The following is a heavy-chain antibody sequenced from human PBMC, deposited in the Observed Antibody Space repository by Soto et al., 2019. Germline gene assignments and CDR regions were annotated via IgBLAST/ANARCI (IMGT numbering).Heavy chain of an antibody. CDR1: GFTFSSDA. V-gene: IGHV3-30*03. J-gene: IGHJ6*02. D-gene: IGHD5-12*01. Sequence: GGSLRLSCAASGFTFSSDAMHWVRQAPGKGLEWVAVISDDRSNKYYSDSVKGRFTISRDNSKNTLYLQMNSLRPEDSAVYYCARDPPAGGYGYGAFYGMDVWGQGTTVTVSS. CDR2: ISDDRSNK. CDR3: ARDPPAGGYGYGAFYGMDV.